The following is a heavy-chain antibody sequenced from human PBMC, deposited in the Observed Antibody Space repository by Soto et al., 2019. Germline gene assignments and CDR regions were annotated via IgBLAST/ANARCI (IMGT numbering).Heavy chain of an antibody. CDR3: ARQTDIVVVVAAFDAFDV. V-gene: IGHV5-51*01. CDR1: GYRFTRYW. Sequence: GESLKICCTGSGYRFTRYWIGWVRQMPGKGLEWMGIIYPGDSDTRYSPSFQGQVTISADKSISTAYLQWSSLKASDTAMYYCARQTDIVVVVAAFDAFDVWGQGTMVTVSS. CDR2: IYPGDSDT. D-gene: IGHD2-15*01. J-gene: IGHJ3*01.